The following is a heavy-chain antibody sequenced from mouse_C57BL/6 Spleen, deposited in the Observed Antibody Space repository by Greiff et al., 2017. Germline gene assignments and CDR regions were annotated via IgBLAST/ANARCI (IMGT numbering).Heavy chain of an antibody. V-gene: IGHV3-6*01. CDR2: ISYDGSN. CDR1: GYSITSGYY. J-gene: IGHJ1*03. D-gene: IGHD2-4*01. CDR3: ARGGDYDGYWYFDV. Sequence: EVKLMESGPGLVKPSQSLSLTCSVTGYSITSGYYWNWIRQFPGNKLEWMGYISYDGSNNYNPSLKNRISITRDTSKNQFFLMLNSVTTEDTATYYCARGGDYDGYWYFDVWGTGTTVTVSS.